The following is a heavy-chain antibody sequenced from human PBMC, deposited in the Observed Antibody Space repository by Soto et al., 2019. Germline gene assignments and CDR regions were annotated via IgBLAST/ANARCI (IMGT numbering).Heavy chain of an antibody. CDR2: IYWNDDK. Sequence: SGPTLVKPTQTLTLTCTFSGFSLSTSGVGVGWIRQPPGKALEWLALIYWNDDKRYSPSLKSRLTITKDTSKNQVVLTMTNMDPVDTATYYCAHSWAYSNYDDYYYGMDVWGQGTTVTVSS. D-gene: IGHD4-4*01. CDR1: GFSLSTSGVG. J-gene: IGHJ6*02. CDR3: AHSWAYSNYDDYYYGMDV. V-gene: IGHV2-5*01.